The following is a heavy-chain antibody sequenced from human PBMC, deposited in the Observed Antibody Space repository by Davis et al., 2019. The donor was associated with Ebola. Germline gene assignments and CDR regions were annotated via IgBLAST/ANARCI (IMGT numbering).Heavy chain of an antibody. D-gene: IGHD4-17*01. Sequence: SETLSLTCAVYGGSFSGYYWSWIRQPPGKGLEWIGEINHSGSTNYNPSLKSRVTISVDTSKNQFSLRVRSVTAADTAVYYCVRGWPSSVTTDFYAMDAWGKGTTVIVSS. V-gene: IGHV4-34*01. J-gene: IGHJ6*04. CDR2: INHSGST. CDR1: GGSFSGYY. CDR3: VRGWPSSVTTDFYAMDA.